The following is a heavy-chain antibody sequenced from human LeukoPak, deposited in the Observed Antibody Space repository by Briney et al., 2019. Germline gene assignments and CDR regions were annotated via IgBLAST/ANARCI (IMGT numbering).Heavy chain of an antibody. J-gene: IGHJ4*02. V-gene: IGHV4-39*02. CDR2: IYYSGST. CDR1: GGSIRSSSYY. Sequence: SETLSLTCTVSGGSIRSSSYYWGWIRQPPGKGLAWIGSIYYSGSTYYNPSLKSRVTISVDTSKNQFSLKLSSVTAADTAVYYCARDVLAVAGTSDYWGQGTLVTVSS. CDR3: ARDVLAVAGTSDY. D-gene: IGHD6-19*01.